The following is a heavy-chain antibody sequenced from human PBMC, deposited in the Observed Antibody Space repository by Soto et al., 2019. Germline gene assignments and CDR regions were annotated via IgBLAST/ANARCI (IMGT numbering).Heavy chain of an antibody. D-gene: IGHD1-26*01. CDR1: GGSFSGYY. Sequence: SETLSLTCAVYGGSFSGYYWSWIRQPPGKGLEWIGEINHSGSTNYNPSLKSRVTISVDTSKNQFSLKLSSVTAADTAVYYCARGPPWVGYYYYMDVWGKGTTVTVSS. CDR3: ARGPPWVGYYYYMDV. V-gene: IGHV4-34*01. J-gene: IGHJ6*03. CDR2: INHSGST.